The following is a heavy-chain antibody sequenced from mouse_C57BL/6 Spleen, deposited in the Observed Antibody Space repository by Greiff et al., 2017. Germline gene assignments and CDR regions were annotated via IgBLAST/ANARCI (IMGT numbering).Heavy chain of an antibody. V-gene: IGHV5-9-1*02. CDR2: ISSGGDYI. CDR3: TREAYYSNYFDY. J-gene: IGHJ2*01. D-gene: IGHD2-5*01. Sequence: EVQGVESGEGLVKPGGSPKLSCAASGFTFSSYAMSWVRQTPEKRLEWVAYISSGGDYIYYADTVKGRFTISRDNARNTLYLQMSSLKSEDTAMYYCTREAYYSNYFDYWGQGTTLTVSS. CDR1: GFTFSSYA.